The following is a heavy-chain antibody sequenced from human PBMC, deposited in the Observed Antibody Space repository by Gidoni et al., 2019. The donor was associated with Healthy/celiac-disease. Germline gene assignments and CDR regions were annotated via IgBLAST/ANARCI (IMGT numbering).Heavy chain of an antibody. CDR1: GFTFDDYA. CDR3: AKEGGSQLWLTGAFDI. Sequence: EVQLVESGGGLVQPGRSLRLSCAASGFTFDDYAMHWVRQAPGKGLEWVSGISWNSGSIGYADSVKGRFTISRDNAKNSLYLQMNSLRAEDTALYYCAKEGGSQLWLTGAFDIWGQGTMVTVSS. V-gene: IGHV3-9*01. J-gene: IGHJ3*02. D-gene: IGHD5-18*01. CDR2: ISWNSGSI.